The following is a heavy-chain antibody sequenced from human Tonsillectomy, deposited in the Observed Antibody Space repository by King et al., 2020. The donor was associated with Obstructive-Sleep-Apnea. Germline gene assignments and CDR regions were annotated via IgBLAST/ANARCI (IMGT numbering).Heavy chain of an antibody. V-gene: IGHV1-69*17. D-gene: IGHD3-16*01. Sequence: GQLVQSGAEVRKPGSSVTVSCKASGGTLNNYAVTWVRQAPGQGLEWMGGIMPVANVVKLAQKFQDRVTITADRSTSTAYMEVGSLTKEDTAVYYCAGTPPPVAVPDSSLWDHFFCYALDVWGQGTTVTVSS. CDR1: GGTLNNYA. CDR2: IMPVANVV. CDR3: AGTPPPVAVPDSSLWDHFFCYALDV. J-gene: IGHJ6*02.